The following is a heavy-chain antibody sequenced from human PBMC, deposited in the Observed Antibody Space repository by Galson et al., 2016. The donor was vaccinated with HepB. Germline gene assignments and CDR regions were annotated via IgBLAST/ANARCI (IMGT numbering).Heavy chain of an antibody. CDR1: GFTFSSYG. Sequence: SLRLSCADSGFTFSSYGMHWVRQAPGKGLDWVAAISSDGGSEFYADSVKGRFTISRDNAKNSLYLQMNSLRGEDTAVYYCARDLSGAAMVSFGMDVWGQGTTVTVSS. J-gene: IGHJ6*02. D-gene: IGHD5-18*01. V-gene: IGHV3-33*08. CDR3: ARDLSGAAMVSFGMDV. CDR2: ISSDGGSE.